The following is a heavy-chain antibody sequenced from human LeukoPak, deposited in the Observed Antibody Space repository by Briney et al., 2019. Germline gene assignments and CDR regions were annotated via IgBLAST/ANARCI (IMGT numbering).Heavy chain of an antibody. Sequence: GGSLRLSCAASRFTFSSYEMSWVRQAPGKGLEWVSAISGSGGSTYYADSVKGRFTISRDNSKNTLYLQMNSLRAEDTAVYYCAKAQSLLRYFDWAFDYWGQGTLVTVSS. CDR2: ISGSGGST. CDR1: RFTFSSYE. J-gene: IGHJ4*02. V-gene: IGHV3-23*01. D-gene: IGHD3-9*01. CDR3: AKAQSLLRYFDWAFDY.